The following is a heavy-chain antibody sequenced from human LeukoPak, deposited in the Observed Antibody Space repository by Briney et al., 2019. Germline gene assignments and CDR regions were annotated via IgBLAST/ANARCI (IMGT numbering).Heavy chain of an antibody. V-gene: IGHV3-74*01. Sequence: GGSLRLSCAASGFTFSSYWMHWVRQAPGKGLVWVSRINSDGSSTSYADSVKGRFTISRDNAKNTLYLQMNSLRAEDTAVYYCQAGYSGYNEGDYFDYWGQGTLVTVSS. CDR1: GFTFSSYW. CDR3: QAGYSGYNEGDYFDY. CDR2: INSDGSST. J-gene: IGHJ4*02. D-gene: IGHD5-12*01.